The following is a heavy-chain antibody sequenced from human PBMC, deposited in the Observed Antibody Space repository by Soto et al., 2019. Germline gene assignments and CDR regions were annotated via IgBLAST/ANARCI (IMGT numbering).Heavy chain of an antibody. D-gene: IGHD3-16*01. Sequence: AGGSLRLSCVASGFTFSRFWMNWIRQIPGKGLEWVAIINQDGSEKFYVDSVKGRFTISRDTAKNSLFLQMNSLRAEDTAVYYCARKMMGSFDSWGQGALVTVYS. CDR2: INQDGSEK. V-gene: IGHV3-7*03. CDR1: GFTFSRFW. J-gene: IGHJ4*02. CDR3: ARKMMGSFDS.